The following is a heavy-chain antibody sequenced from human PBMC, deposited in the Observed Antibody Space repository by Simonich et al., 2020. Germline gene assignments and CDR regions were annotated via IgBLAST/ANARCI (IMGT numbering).Heavy chain of an antibody. D-gene: IGHD6-13*01. V-gene: IGHV4-38-2*01. Sequence: QVQLQESGPGLVKPSETLSLTCAVSGYSISSGYYWGWSRQPPGKGLVWIESIYHRGRTSSNPSLKMRVTISVDTSKNQCSLKLSSVTAADTAVYYCARVGYSNYYYYGMDVWGQGTTVTVSS. CDR2: IYHRGRT. CDR3: ARVGYSNYYYYGMDV. CDR1: GYSISSGYY. J-gene: IGHJ6*02.